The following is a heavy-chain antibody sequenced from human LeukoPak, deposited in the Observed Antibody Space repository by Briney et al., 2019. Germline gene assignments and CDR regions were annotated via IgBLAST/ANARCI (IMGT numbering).Heavy chain of an antibody. CDR1: GGTFSSYA. V-gene: IGHV1-69*05. CDR3: AREDCSSTSCPRGRFDP. Sequence: SVKVSCKASGGTFSSYAISWVRQGPGQGLEWMGGIIPIFGTANYAQKFQGRVTITTDESTSTAYMELSSLRSEDTAVYYCAREDCSSTSCPRGRFDPWGQGTLVTVSS. D-gene: IGHD2-2*01. CDR2: IIPIFGTA. J-gene: IGHJ5*02.